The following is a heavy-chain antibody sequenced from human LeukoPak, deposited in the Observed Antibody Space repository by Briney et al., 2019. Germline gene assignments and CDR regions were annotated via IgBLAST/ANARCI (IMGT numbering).Heavy chain of an antibody. Sequence: SETLSLTCTVSGGSISISSSYWGWIRQPPGKGLEWVGSVHYSGNTFYNPSLKSRVTISLDMSKNHFSLKVHSVTAADTAVYYCAREDDTIADNTFDIWGQGTVVTVSS. V-gene: IGHV4-39*07. CDR2: VHYSGNT. CDR1: GGSISISSSY. J-gene: IGHJ3*02. D-gene: IGHD6-13*01. CDR3: AREDDTIADNTFDI.